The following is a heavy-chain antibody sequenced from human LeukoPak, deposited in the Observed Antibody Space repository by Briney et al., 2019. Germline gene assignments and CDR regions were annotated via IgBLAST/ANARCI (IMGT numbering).Heavy chain of an antibody. Sequence: GGSLRLSCTASGLPFSSYEMNWVRQAPGKGLEWISYISSRGTTIYYADSVKGRFTISRDNAENSLYLQMNSLRAEDTAVYYCARVYDTSGYKTPPPDYWGQGTLVTVSS. V-gene: IGHV3-48*03. CDR3: ARVYDTSGYKTPPPDY. D-gene: IGHD3-22*01. CDR1: GLPFSSYE. CDR2: ISSRGTTI. J-gene: IGHJ4*02.